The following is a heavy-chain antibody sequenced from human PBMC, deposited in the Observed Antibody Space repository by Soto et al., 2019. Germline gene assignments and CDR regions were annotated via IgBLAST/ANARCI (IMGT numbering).Heavy chain of an antibody. V-gene: IGHV3-74*01. CDR1: GFTFSSYW. D-gene: IGHD1-1*01. Sequence: EVQLVESGGGLVQPGGSLRLSCAASGFTFSSYWMHWVRQAPGEGLRWVSRINSDGSRTTYADSVKSRITISRDNAKNTVYLQMNSLSAEDTAVYYCARIGTGYYYMDVWGKGTTVTVSS. J-gene: IGHJ6*03. CDR2: INSDGSRT. CDR3: ARIGTGYYYMDV.